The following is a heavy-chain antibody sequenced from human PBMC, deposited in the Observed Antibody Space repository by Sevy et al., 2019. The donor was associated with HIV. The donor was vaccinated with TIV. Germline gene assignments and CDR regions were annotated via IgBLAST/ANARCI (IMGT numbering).Heavy chain of an antibody. CDR3: ARGGLKYSSSSGGDYYYYGMDV. Sequence: GGSLRLSCAASGFTFSDYFMTWIRQAPGKGLEWVSYMSPSGGSIYYAASVKGRFTISRDNAKNSLFLQMNSLRAEDTAVYYCARGGLKYSSSSGGDYYYYGMDVWGQGTTVTVSS. J-gene: IGHJ6*02. V-gene: IGHV3-11*01. CDR1: GFTFSDYF. CDR2: MSPSGGSI. D-gene: IGHD6-6*01.